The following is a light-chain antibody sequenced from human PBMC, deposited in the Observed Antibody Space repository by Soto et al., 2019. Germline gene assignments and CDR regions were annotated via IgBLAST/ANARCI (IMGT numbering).Light chain of an antibody. J-gene: IGLJ1*01. Sequence: HSVLTQPRSVSGSPGQSVTISCTGTSSDVGSFNYVSWYQHHAGKAPKLILFDVTKRPSGVPDRFSGSKSGNTASLTISGLQTEDEADYYCCSYAGRYTYVFGTGTKVTVL. CDR2: DVT. CDR1: SSDVGSFNY. V-gene: IGLV2-11*01. CDR3: CSYAGRYTYV.